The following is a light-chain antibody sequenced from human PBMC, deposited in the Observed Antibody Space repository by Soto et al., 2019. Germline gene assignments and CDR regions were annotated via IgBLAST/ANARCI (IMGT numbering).Light chain of an antibody. CDR3: QQRNNWPPRWT. CDR1: QNVGSY. J-gene: IGKJ1*01. V-gene: IGKV3-11*01. Sequence: EIVLTQSPATLSLSPGERATLSCRASQNVGSYLAWYQQKPGQAPRLLIYDASNRATDIPARFSGSGSGTRSTLTISSIEPEDFAVYSCQQRNNWPPRWTFGQGTTVEIK. CDR2: DAS.